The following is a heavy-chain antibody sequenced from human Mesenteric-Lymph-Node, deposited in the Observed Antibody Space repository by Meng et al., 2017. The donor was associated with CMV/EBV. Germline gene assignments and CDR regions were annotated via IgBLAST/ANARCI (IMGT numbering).Heavy chain of an antibody. CDR2: INHSGST. V-gene: IGHV4-34*01. CDR1: GGSFSGYY. CDR3: ARHQRWLKSEGGFNY. D-gene: IGHD4-23*01. J-gene: IGHJ4*02. Sequence: QVQRRQWGAGLLKPSEPLSLTCAVYGGSFSGYYWSWIRQPPGKGLEWIGEINHSGSTNYNPSLKSRVTISVDTSKNQFSLKLSSVTAADTAVYYCARHQRWLKSEGGFNYWGQGTLVTVSS.